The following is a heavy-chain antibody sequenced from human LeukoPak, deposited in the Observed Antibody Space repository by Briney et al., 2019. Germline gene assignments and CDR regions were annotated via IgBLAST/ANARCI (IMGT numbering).Heavy chain of an antibody. D-gene: IGHD1-26*01. CDR3: ASSGSYRFDY. V-gene: IGHV3-48*02. Sequence: GGPLRLSCAASGFTFSSYSMNWVRQGPGKRLEWVSHITASGTAMFYADSVKGRFTISRDNAKNSLYLQMNSLRDKDTAVYYCASSGSYRFDYWGQGTLVTVSS. J-gene: IGHJ4*02. CDR1: GFTFSSYS. CDR2: ITASGTAM.